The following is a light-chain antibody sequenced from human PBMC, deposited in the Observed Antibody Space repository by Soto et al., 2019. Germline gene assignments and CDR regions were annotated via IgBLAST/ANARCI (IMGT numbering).Light chain of an antibody. J-gene: IGKJ4*01. V-gene: IGKV1-39*01. CDR3: QQSYSAPRVT. CDR2: IAS. Sequence: DIQMTQSPSSLSASVGDRVSITCRANQSISSFLSWYQVKPGKAPKLLIYIASSLPSRVPSRFSGSGSGTYFTLTISSLQPEDFATYFCQQSYSAPRVTFGGGTNVEIK. CDR1: QSISSF.